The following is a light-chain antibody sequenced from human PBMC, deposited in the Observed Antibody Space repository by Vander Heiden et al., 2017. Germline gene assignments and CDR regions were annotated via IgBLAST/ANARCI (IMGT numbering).Light chain of an antibody. CDR3: CSYADTHLV. CDR1: TSDVGRYNL. Sequence: QSALTQPASVSGSPGQSITISCTRTTSDVGRYNLVSWYQQQPGKVPKLIIFEVTKRPSGVSHRFSGSRSAYTASLTISGLQAEDEAYYYCCSYADTHLVFGGGTKVTVL. J-gene: IGLJ2*01. V-gene: IGLV2-23*02. CDR2: EVT.